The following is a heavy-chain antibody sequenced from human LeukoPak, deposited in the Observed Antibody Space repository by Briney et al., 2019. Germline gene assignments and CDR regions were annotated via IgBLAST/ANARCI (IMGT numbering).Heavy chain of an antibody. D-gene: IGHD1-26*01. V-gene: IGHV1-18*01. CDR2: ISAYNGNT. CDR1: GYTFTSYG. Sequence: ASVKVSCKASGYTFTSYGISWVRQAPGQGLEWMGWISAYNGNTNYAQKLQGRVTMTTDTSTSTAYMELRSLRSDDTAVYYCARGSERELFPTYYYYGMDVWGQGTTVTVSS. J-gene: IGHJ6*02. CDR3: ARGSERELFPTYYYYGMDV.